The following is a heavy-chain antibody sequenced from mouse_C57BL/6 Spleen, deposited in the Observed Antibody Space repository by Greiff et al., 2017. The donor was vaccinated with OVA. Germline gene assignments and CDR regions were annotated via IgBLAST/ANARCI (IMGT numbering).Heavy chain of an antibody. Sequence: VQLQQSGAELVKPGASVKLSCKASGYTFTSYWITWVKQRPGHGLEWIGDIFPGSGSTNYNEKFKSKATLTVDTSSSTAYMQRSSLTSEDSAVYYWAREVVATTYWYVDVWGTGTTVTVSS. D-gene: IGHD1-1*01. CDR3: AREVVATTYWYVDV. CDR1: GYTFTSYW. J-gene: IGHJ1*03. V-gene: IGHV1-55*01. CDR2: IFPGSGST.